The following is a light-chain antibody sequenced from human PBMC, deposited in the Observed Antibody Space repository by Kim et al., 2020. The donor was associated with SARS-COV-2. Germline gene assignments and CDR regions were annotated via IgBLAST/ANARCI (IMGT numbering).Light chain of an antibody. CDR2: SNN. Sequence: GQRVTISCSGSNSNIGSNTVNWYQQLPGTAPKPLIYSNNQRPSGVPDRFSGSKSGTSASLAISGLQSEDEADYYCAAWDDSLNGVVFGGGTQLTVL. CDR1: NSNIGSNT. CDR3: AAWDDSLNGVV. J-gene: IGLJ2*01. V-gene: IGLV1-44*01.